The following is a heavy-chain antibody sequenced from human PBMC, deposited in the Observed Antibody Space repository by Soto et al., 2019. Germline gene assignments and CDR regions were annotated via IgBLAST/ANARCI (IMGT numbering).Heavy chain of an antibody. V-gene: IGHV4-61*05. J-gene: IGHJ4*02. CDR2: ISYTGST. CDR1: GGSISSSSYY. CDR3: ARVCSGGSCYSYYLDY. D-gene: IGHD2-15*01. Sequence: SETLSLTCTVSGGSISSSSYYWGWIRQPPGKGLEWIGYISYTGSTNYNPSLKSRLTISIDTSENQFSLKLSSVTAADTAVYFCARVCSGGSCYSYYLDYWGQGTLVTVSS.